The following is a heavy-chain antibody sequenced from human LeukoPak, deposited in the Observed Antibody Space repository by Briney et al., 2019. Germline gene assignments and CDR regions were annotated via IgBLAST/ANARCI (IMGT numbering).Heavy chain of an antibody. CDR2: INPNSGGT. CDR1: GYTFSGYY. D-gene: IGHD6-19*01. J-gene: IGHJ4*02. Sequence: ASVKVSCKASGYTFSGYYMHWVRQAPGQGLEWMGWINPNSGGTNYAQKFQGRVTMTRDTSISTAYMELSRLRSDDTAVFYCATSSGWKSNIDYWGQGTLVTVSS. V-gene: IGHV1-2*02. CDR3: ATSSGWKSNIDY.